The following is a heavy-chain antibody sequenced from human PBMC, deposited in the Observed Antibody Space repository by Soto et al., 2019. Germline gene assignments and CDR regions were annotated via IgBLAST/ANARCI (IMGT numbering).Heavy chain of an antibody. CDR3: ARQQASVPRALDY. V-gene: IGHV4-59*01. D-gene: IGHD2-21*01. J-gene: IGHJ4*02. CDR1: GGSISSYF. Sequence: PSETLSLTCTVSGGSISSYFYIWVRQPPGKGLEWIGSVYYTGTTDYNPSLKSRVTISVDTSKTQFSLNLRSVTAADTAVYYCARQQASVPRALDYWGRGTLVTVSS. CDR2: VYYTGTT.